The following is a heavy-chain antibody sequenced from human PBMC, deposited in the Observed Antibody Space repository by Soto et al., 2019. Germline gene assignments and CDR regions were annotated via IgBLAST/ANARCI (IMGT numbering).Heavy chain of an antibody. Sequence: ASVTVSCQASGFTFTSSAVQWVRQARGQRLEWIGWIVVGSGNTNYAQKFQERVTITRDMSTSTAYMELSSLRSEDTAVYYCAAESSVTTGYYYYYGMDVWGQGTTVTVSS. J-gene: IGHJ6*02. D-gene: IGHD4-4*01. CDR3: AAESSVTTGYYYYYGMDV. CDR2: IVVGSGNT. CDR1: GFTFTSSA. V-gene: IGHV1-58*01.